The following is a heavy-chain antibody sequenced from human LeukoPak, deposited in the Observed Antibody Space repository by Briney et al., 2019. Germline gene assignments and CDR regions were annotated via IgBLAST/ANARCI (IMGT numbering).Heavy chain of an antibody. CDR2: INSDGSST. CDR3: ARIRSGYYPDY. D-gene: IGHD3-22*01. CDR1: GFTFSSYW. V-gene: IGHV3-74*01. Sequence: PGGSLKLSCAASGFTFSSYWMHWVRQAPGKGLGWVSRINSDGSSTSYADSVKGRFTISRDNAKNTLYLQMNSLRAEDTAVYYCARIRSGYYPDYWGQGTLVTVSS. J-gene: IGHJ4*02.